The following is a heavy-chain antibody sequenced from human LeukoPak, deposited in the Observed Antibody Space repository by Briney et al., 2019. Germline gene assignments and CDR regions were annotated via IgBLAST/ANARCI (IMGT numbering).Heavy chain of an antibody. V-gene: IGHV3-21*01. CDR3: ARGLMTTVNWFDP. D-gene: IGHD4-17*01. CDR1: RFTFSSDI. Sequence: PGGSLRLSSAASRFTFSSDIMNSVRQAPGEGVERGSSIISSISYIYYADSVKGRFTISRDNAKNSLYPQMNSLRAEDTAVYYCARGLMTTVNWFDPWGQGTLVTVSS. CDR2: IISSISYI. J-gene: IGHJ5*02.